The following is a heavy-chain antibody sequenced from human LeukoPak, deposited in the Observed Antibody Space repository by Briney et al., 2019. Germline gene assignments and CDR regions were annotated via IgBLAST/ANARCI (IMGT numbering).Heavy chain of an antibody. CDR3: AREVTAVAGIKYYYYYYMDV. V-gene: IGHV4-59*12. D-gene: IGHD6-19*01. J-gene: IGHJ6*03. Sequence: SETLSLTCTVSGGSISSYYWSWIRQPPGKGLEWIGYIYYSGSTYYNPSLKSRVTISVDTSKNQFSLKLSSVTAADTAVYYCAREVTAVAGIKYYYYYYMDVWGKGTTVTVSS. CDR1: GGSISSYY. CDR2: IYYSGST.